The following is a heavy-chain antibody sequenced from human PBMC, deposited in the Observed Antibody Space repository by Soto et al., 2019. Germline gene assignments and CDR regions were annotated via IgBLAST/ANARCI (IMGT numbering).Heavy chain of an antibody. CDR2: ISGSGGST. CDR3: AKVGYDFWSGYLAH. D-gene: IGHD3-3*01. CDR1: GFTFSSYA. V-gene: IGHV3-23*01. Sequence: PGGSLRLSCAASGFTFSSYAMSWVRQAPGKGLEWVSAISGSGGSTYYADSVKGRFTISRDNSKNTLYLQMNSLRAEDTAVYYCAKVGYDFWSGYLAHWGQGNLVTVSS. J-gene: IGHJ4*02.